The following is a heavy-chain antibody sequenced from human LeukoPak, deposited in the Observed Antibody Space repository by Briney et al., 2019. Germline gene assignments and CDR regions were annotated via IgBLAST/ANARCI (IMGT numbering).Heavy chain of an antibody. V-gene: IGHV4-59*01. CDR2: IYYSGST. CDR3: ARVYTLGYYDSSGYFDY. CDR1: GGSISSYY. J-gene: IGHJ4*02. D-gene: IGHD3-22*01. Sequence: PSETLSLICTVSGGSISSYYWSWIRQPPGKGLEWIGYIYYSGSTNYNPSLKSRVTISVDTSKNQFSLKLSSVTAADTAVYYCARVYTLGYYDSSGYFDYWGQGTLVTVSS.